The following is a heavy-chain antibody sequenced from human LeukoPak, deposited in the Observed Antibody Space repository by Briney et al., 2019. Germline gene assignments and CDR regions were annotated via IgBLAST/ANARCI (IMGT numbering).Heavy chain of an antibody. V-gene: IGHV4-59*01. CDR1: GGSISSYY. D-gene: IGHD2-2*01. CDR2: IYCSGST. Sequence: SETLSLTCTVSGGSISSYYWSWIRQPPGKGLEWIGYIYCSGSTNYNPSLKSRVTISVDTSKNQFSLKLSSVTAADTAVYYCARGELGYCSSTSCSWFDPWGQGTLVTVSS. J-gene: IGHJ5*02. CDR3: ARGELGYCSSTSCSWFDP.